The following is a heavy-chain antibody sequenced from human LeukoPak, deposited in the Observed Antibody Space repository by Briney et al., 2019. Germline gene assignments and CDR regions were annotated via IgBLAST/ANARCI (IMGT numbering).Heavy chain of an antibody. J-gene: IGHJ5*02. CDR3: ARRTEQLVLLGSMQGFDP. Sequence: PSETLSLTCAVYGGSFSGYYWSWIRQPPGKGLEWIGEINHSGSTNYNPSLKSRVTISVDTSKNQFSLKLSSVTAADTAVYYCARRTEQLVLLGSMQGFDPWGQGTLVTVSS. CDR1: GGSFSGYY. V-gene: IGHV4-34*01. CDR2: INHSGST. D-gene: IGHD6-13*01.